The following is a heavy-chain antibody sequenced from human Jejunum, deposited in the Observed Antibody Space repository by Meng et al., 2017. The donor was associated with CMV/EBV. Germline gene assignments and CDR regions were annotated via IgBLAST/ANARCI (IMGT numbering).Heavy chain of an antibody. V-gene: IGHV3-7*03. Sequence: AASGFTFSTYWMSWVRQARGKGLEWVANIRQDGSDKYYLDSVKGRFTISRDNAKNSLYLQIHSLRAEDTAVYYCAYSSSWAHFDYWGQGTLVTVSS. CDR1: GFTFSTYW. J-gene: IGHJ4*02. D-gene: IGHD6-13*01. CDR2: IRQDGSDK. CDR3: AYSSSWAHFDY.